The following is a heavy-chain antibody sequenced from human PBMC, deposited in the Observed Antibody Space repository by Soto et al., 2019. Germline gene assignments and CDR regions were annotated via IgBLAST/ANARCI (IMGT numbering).Heavy chain of an antibody. Sequence: GGSLRLSCAASGFTFSSYSMNWVRQAPGKGLEWVSSISSSSSYIYYADSVKGRFTISRDNAKNSLYLQMNSLRAEDTAVYYCARDPSDIVENYYYYMDVWGKGTTVTVSS. V-gene: IGHV3-21*01. CDR1: GFTFSSYS. D-gene: IGHD2-15*01. CDR3: ARDPSDIVENYYYYMDV. CDR2: ISSSSSYI. J-gene: IGHJ6*03.